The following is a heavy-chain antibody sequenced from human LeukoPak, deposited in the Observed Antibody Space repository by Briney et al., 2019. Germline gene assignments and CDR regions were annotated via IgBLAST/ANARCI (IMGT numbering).Heavy chain of an antibody. J-gene: IGHJ6*02. CDR3: TTPDIVVVPAATDYYYYGMDV. V-gene: IGHV3-15*01. Sequence: GGSLRLSCAASGFTFSNAWMSWVRQAPGKGLEWVGRIKSKTDGGTTDYAAPVKGRFTISRDDSKNTLYLQMNSPKTEDTAVYYCTTPDIVVVPAATDYYYYGMDVWGQGTTVTVSS. CDR2: IKSKTDGGTT. D-gene: IGHD2-2*01. CDR1: GFTFSNAW.